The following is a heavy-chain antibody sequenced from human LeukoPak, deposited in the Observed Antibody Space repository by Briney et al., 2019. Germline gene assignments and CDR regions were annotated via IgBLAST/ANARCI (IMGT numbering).Heavy chain of an antibody. D-gene: IGHD3-10*01. CDR1: GFTFTSVW. CDR2: IIHSGST. V-gene: IGHV4-34*12. J-gene: IGHJ4*02. Sequence: GSLRLSCVASGFTFTSVWMSWVRQVPGKGLEWIGEIIHSGSTNYNPSLKSRVTISVDTSKNQFSLKLSSVIAADTAVYYCARVDYGSGSFRMMGPHLSHFDYWSQGTLVTVSS. CDR3: ARVDYGSGSFRMMGPHLSHFDY.